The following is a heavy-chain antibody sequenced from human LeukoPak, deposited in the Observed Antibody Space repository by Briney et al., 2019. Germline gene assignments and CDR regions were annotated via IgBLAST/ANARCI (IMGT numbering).Heavy chain of an antibody. CDR3: AKFYDILTSYFDY. D-gene: IGHD3-9*01. V-gene: IGHV3-23*01. Sequence: PGGSLRLSCAASGFTLSSYAMSWVRQSPGKGLEWVSAISGGGGSTYYAYYTDSVKGRFTISRDNSKNTLYLQMNSLRAEDTAVYYCAKFYDILTSYFDYWGQGTLVTVSS. CDR2: ISGGGGST. CDR1: GFTLSSYA. J-gene: IGHJ4*02.